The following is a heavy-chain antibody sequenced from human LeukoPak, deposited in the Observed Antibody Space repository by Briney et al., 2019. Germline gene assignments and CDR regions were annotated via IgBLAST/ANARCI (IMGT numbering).Heavy chain of an antibody. CDR2: IKSKTDGGTT. CDR1: GCTFSNAW. CDR3: TRGEMATPAHYFDY. Sequence: GGSLRLSCAASGCTFSNAWMSWVRQAPGKGLEWVGRIKSKTDGGTTDYAAPVKGRFTISRDDSKNTLYLQMNSLKTEDTAVYYCTRGEMATPAHYFDYWGQGTLVTVSS. V-gene: IGHV3-15*01. J-gene: IGHJ4*02. D-gene: IGHD5-24*01.